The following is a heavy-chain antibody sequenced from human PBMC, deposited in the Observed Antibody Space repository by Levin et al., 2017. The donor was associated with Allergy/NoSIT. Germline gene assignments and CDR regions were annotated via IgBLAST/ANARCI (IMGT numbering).Heavy chain of an antibody. V-gene: IGHV3-23*01. CDR2: ISGRGDSI. Sequence: GGSLRLSCAASGFTFSSYAMSWVRQAPGKGLEWVSAISGRGDSIYYADSVKGRFTISRDNSKNTLYLQMNSLRAEDTAVYYCATSTYYDYIWGSYRLYYFDYWGQGTLVTVSS. CDR1: GFTFSSYA. D-gene: IGHD3-16*02. J-gene: IGHJ4*02. CDR3: ATSTYYDYIWGSYRLYYFDY.